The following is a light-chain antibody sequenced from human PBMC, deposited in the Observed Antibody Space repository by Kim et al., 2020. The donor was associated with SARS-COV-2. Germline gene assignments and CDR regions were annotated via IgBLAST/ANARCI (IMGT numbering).Light chain of an antibody. V-gene: IGLV1-51*01. CDR1: SSNIGNNY. Sequence: QSVLTQPPSVSAAPGQKVTISCSGSSSNIGNNYVSWYQQLPGTAPKLLIYDNNKRPSGIPDRFSGSKSGTSATLGITGLQTVDEADYYCGTWDSSLSVVVFGGGTQLTVL. CDR2: DNN. J-gene: IGLJ2*01. CDR3: GTWDSSLSVVV.